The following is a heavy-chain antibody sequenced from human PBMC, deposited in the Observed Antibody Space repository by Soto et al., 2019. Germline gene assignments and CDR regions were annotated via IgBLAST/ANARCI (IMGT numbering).Heavy chain of an antibody. D-gene: IGHD6-13*01. CDR3: ARGGSSWYRAFDY. CDR1: GFTFSSYG. V-gene: IGHV3-33*01. CDR2: IWYDGSNK. Sequence: PGGSLRLSCAASGFTFSSYGMHWVRQAPGKGLEWVAVIWYDGSNKYYADSVKGRFTISRDNSKNTLYLQMNSLRAEDTAVYYCARGGSSWYRAFDYWGQGTLVTV. J-gene: IGHJ4*02.